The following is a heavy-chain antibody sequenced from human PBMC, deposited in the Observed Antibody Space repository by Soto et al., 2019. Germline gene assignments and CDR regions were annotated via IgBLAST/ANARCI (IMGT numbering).Heavy chain of an antibody. V-gene: IGHV3-21*01. CDR2: ISSSSSYI. D-gene: IGHD3-3*01. CDR1: GFTFSSYS. CDR3: ARDRNDFWSGYYSDAFDI. Sequence: PGGSLRLSCAASGFTFSSYSMNWVRQAPGKGLEWVSSISSSSSYIYYAESVKGRFTISRDNAKKSLYLQMNSLRAEDTAVYYCARDRNDFWSGYYSDAFDIWGQGTMVTVSS. J-gene: IGHJ3*02.